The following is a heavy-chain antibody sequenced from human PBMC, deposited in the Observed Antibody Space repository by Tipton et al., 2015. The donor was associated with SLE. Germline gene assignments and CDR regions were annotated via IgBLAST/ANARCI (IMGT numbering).Heavy chain of an antibody. Sequence: SLRLSCEASGFTFSSYWMHWVRQGPGKGLVWVSGINREGSDTRYGDSAKGRFTISRDNAKNTLYLQMHSLRVDDTAVYYCGRGGPRNAIDIWGRGTTVSVSS. CDR1: GFTFSSYW. CDR2: INREGSDT. CDR3: GRGGPRNAIDI. V-gene: IGHV3-74*01. J-gene: IGHJ3*02.